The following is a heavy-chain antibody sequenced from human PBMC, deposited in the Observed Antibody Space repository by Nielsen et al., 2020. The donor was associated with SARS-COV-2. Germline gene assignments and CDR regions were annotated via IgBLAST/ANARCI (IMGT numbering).Heavy chain of an antibody. CDR3: ARGYCSGGSCYSHYYYMDV. J-gene: IGHJ6*03. CDR1: GGTFGSYP. D-gene: IGHD2-15*01. CDR2: IHPILGST. Sequence: SVKVSCKASGGTFGSYPVNWVRQAPGQGLQWMGGIHPILGSTNYAQKFQGRVTMTRDTSTSTVYMELSSLRSEDTAVYYCARGYCSGGSCYSHYYYMDVWGKGTTVTVSS. V-gene: IGHV1-69*10.